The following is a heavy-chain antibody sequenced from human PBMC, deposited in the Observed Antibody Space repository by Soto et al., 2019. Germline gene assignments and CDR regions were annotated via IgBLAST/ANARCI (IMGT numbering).Heavy chain of an antibody. CDR1: GFTFSSYG. Sequence: QVQLVESGGGVVQPGRSLRLSCAASGFTFSSYGMHWVRQAPGKGLEWVAVIWYDGSNKYYADSVKGRFTISRDNSKNTLYLQMNSLRAEDTAVYYCARVGPYSRSSEAFRERTYYYYYMDVWGKGTTVTVSS. V-gene: IGHV3-33*01. CDR3: ARVGPYSRSSEAFRERTYYYYYMDV. CDR2: IWYDGSNK. D-gene: IGHD6-6*01. J-gene: IGHJ6*03.